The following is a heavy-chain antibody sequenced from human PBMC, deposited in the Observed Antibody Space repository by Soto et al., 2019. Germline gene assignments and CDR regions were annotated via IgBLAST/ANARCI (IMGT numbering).Heavy chain of an antibody. CDR3: ARGDNCGGDCLYYYYYGMDV. D-gene: IGHD2-21*02. Sequence: ASVKVSCKASGYTFTSYDINWVRQATGQGLEWMGWMNPNSGNTGYAQKFQGRVTMTRNTSISTAYMELSSLRSEDTAVYYCARGDNCGGDCLYYYYYGMDVWGQGTTVPVSS. J-gene: IGHJ6*02. V-gene: IGHV1-8*01. CDR2: MNPNSGNT. CDR1: GYTFTSYD.